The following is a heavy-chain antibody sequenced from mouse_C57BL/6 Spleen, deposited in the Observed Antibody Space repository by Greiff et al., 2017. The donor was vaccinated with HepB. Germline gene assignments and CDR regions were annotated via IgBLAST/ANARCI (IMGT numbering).Heavy chain of an antibody. V-gene: IGHV1-80*01. CDR1: GYAFSSYW. J-gene: IGHJ3*01. Sequence: QVQLQQSGAELVKPGASVKISCKASGYAFSSYWMNWVKQRPGKGLEWIGQIYPGDGDTNYNGKFKGKATLTADKSSSTAYMQLSSLTSEDSAVYFCARRGGITTGDAWFAYWGQGTLVTVSA. CDR2: IYPGDGDT. CDR3: ARRGGITTGDAWFAY. D-gene: IGHD1-2*01.